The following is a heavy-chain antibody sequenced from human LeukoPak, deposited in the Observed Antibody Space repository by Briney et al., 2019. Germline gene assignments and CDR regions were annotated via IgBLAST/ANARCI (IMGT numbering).Heavy chain of an antibody. CDR3: AKDRSSGPHYYYGMDV. CDR1: GFTFSSYG. D-gene: IGHD6-25*01. CDR2: ISYLGDDK. J-gene: IGHJ6*04. V-gene: IGHV3-30*18. Sequence: GGSLRLSCAASGFTFSSYGMHWVRQAPGKGLEWVAVISYLGDDKFYAESVKGRFTLSRDNSKKTVFLQMNSLRGEDTAVYYCAKDRSSGPHYYYGMDVWGGGTTVIVSS.